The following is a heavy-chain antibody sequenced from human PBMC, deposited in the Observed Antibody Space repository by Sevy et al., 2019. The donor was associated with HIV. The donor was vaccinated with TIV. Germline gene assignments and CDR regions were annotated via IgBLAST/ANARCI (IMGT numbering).Heavy chain of an antibody. D-gene: IGHD3-22*01. CDR3: AKSFYYDSRAPRDAFDI. J-gene: IGHJ3*02. V-gene: IGHV3-23*01. Sequence: GGSLRLSCAASGFTFSSYAMSWVRQAPGKGLEWVSAISGSGGSTYYADSVKGRFTISRDNSKNTPYLQMNSLRAEDTAVYYCAKSFYYDSRAPRDAFDIWGQGTMVTVSS. CDR1: GFTFSSYA. CDR2: ISGSGGST.